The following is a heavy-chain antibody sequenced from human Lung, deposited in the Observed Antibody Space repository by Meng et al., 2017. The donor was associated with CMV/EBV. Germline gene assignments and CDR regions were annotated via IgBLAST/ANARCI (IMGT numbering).Heavy chain of an antibody. CDR3: ARDPNEDGGVTLDN. V-gene: IGHV3-7*01. CDR2: INQDGSQS. J-gene: IGHJ4*02. Sequence: GGSLRLXCVASGFSLSNYWMTWVRQAPGKALEWVANINQDGSQSYYVDSVRGRFTITRDNGGNSLYLQMNSLGGDGTAVYYCARDPNEDGGVTLDNWGQGXLVTVSS. D-gene: IGHD5-24*01. CDR1: GFSLSNYW.